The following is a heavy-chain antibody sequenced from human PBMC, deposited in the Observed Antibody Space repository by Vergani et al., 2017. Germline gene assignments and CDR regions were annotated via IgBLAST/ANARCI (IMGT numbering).Heavy chain of an antibody. Sequence: EVQLLESGGGLVQPGGSLRLSCAASGFTFSSYAMSWVRQAPGKGLEWVSAISGSGGRTYYADSVKGRFTISRDNSKNTLYLQMNSLRAEDTAVYYCAKGQVVAPTKPYYFDYWGQGTLVTVSS. CDR2: ISGSGGRT. J-gene: IGHJ4*02. CDR1: GFTFSSYA. D-gene: IGHD2-15*01. V-gene: IGHV3-23*01. CDR3: AKGQVVAPTKPYYFDY.